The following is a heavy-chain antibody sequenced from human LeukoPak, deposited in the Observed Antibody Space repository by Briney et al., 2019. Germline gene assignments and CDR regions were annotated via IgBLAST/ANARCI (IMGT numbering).Heavy chain of an antibody. J-gene: IGHJ4*02. CDR1: GFTFSSYA. D-gene: IGHD3-10*01. CDR2: ISYDGSHK. CDR3: ARDSYGSGIYYNHYYFDY. V-gene: IGHV3-30-3*01. Sequence: PGRSLRLSCAASGFTFSSYAMHWVRQAPGKGLEWVAVISYDGSHKYYADSVRGRFTISRDNSKNTLYLQMNSLRAEDTAVYYCARDSYGSGIYYNHYYFDYWGQGTLVTVSS.